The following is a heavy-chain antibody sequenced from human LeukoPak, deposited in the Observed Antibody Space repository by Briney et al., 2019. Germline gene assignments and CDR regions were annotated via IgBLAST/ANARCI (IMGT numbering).Heavy chain of an antibody. CDR2: IYSRGST. V-gene: IGHV3-66*03. CDR3: ARDYYGR. J-gene: IGHJ4*02. D-gene: IGHD3-22*01. CDR1: GFTVSNNY. Sequence: GGSLRLSCAASGFTVSNNYMRWVRQAPGKGLEWVSSIYSRGSTSYVDSVKGRFTISRDNSKNTLFLQMNSLTVEDTAVYYCARDYYGRWGQGTLVTVSS.